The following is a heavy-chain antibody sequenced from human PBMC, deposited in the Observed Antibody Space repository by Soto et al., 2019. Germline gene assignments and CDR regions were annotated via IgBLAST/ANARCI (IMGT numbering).Heavy chain of an antibody. Sequence: EVQLVESGGGLVQPGGSLRLSCAASGFTVRSNYMSWVRQAPGKGLEWVSVIYSGGSTYYADSVKGRFTISRDNSKNTLYLQMNSLRAEDTAVYYCARVRGGWSYFDYWGQGTLVTVSS. J-gene: IGHJ4*02. D-gene: IGHD6-19*01. CDR1: GFTVRSNY. CDR3: ARVRGGWSYFDY. CDR2: IYSGGST. V-gene: IGHV3-66*01.